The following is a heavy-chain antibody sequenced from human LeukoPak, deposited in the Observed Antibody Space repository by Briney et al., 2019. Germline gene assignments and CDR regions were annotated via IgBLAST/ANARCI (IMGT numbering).Heavy chain of an antibody. Sequence: GGSLRLSCAASGLIFRDAWMNWVRQAPGKGLEWVGRMKSKVDGGTVDYAAAVKGRFIISRDDSKNTLFLQMNRLKTEDTATYHCTKDPPLTGGVYSAHWDPGTLVIVSS. CDR2: MKSKVDGGTV. D-gene: IGHD7-27*01. V-gene: IGHV3-15*07. CDR1: GLIFRDAW. J-gene: IGHJ4*02. CDR3: TKDPPLTGGVYSAH.